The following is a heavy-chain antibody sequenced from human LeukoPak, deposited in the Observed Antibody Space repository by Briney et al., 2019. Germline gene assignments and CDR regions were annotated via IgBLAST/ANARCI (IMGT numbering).Heavy chain of an antibody. J-gene: IGHJ4*02. CDR2: INHSGST. Sequence: SETLSLTCAVYGGSFSGYYWSWIRQPPGKGLEWIGEINHSGSTNYNPSLKSRATISVDTSKNQFSLKLSSVTAADTAVYYCARKHGSSWFSLFDYWGQGTLVTVSS. V-gene: IGHV4-34*01. D-gene: IGHD6-13*01. CDR1: GGSFSGYY. CDR3: ARKHGSSWFSLFDY.